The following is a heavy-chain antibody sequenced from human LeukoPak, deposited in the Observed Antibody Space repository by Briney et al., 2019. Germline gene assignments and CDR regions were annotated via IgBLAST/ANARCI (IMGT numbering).Heavy chain of an antibody. D-gene: IGHD2-21*02. V-gene: IGHV4-34*01. Sequence: SETLSLTCAVYGGSFSGYYWSWIRQPPGKGLEWIGEINHSGSTNYNPSLKSRVTISVDTSKNQFSLKLSSVTAADTAVYYCASSRYIVVVTAIVGASDIWGQGTMVTVSS. J-gene: IGHJ3*02. CDR2: INHSGST. CDR1: GGSFSGYY. CDR3: ASSRYIVVVTAIVGASDI.